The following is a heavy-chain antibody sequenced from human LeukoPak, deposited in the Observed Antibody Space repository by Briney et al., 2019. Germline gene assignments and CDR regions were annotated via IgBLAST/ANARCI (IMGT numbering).Heavy chain of an antibody. CDR1: GFIFNEAW. CDR3: TAPENWNDVY. Sequence: PGGSLRLSCVASGFIFNEAWMSWVRQAPGKGLEWVGRIKSKTDGGTTDYAAPVKGRFTISRDDSKNTLYLQMNSLKTEDTAVYYCTAPENWNDVYWGQGTLVTVSS. D-gene: IGHD1-1*01. J-gene: IGHJ4*02. CDR2: IKSKTDGGTT. V-gene: IGHV3-15*01.